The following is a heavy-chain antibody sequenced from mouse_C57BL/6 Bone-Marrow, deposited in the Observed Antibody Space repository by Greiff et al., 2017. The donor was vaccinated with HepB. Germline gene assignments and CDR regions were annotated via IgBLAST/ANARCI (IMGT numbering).Heavy chain of an antibody. J-gene: IGHJ3*01. CDR3: ARGDYDYDVLFAY. CDR2: ISYDGSN. Sequence: EVQLVESGPGLVKPSQSLSLTCSVTGYSITSGYYWNWIRQFPGNKLEWMGYISYDGSNNYNPSLKNRISITRDTSKNQFFLKLNSVTTEDTATYYCARGDYDYDVLFAYWGQGTLVTVSA. V-gene: IGHV3-6*01. CDR1: GYSITSGYY. D-gene: IGHD2-4*01.